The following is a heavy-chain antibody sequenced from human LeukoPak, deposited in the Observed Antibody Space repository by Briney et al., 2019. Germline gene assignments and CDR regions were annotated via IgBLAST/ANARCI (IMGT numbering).Heavy chain of an antibody. J-gene: IGHJ4*02. CDR2: SRCRTNNYET. Sequence: GGSLRLSCAGCGFTFLGSALHGVRQACGKGVEGIGRSRCRTNNYETTYAASVRGGFTISRDDAENAASVQMNSLRTEDAAVYYCTRLSCDNWNHGGNFDSWGQGTLVTVSS. CDR3: TRLSCDNWNHGGNFDS. V-gene: IGHV3-73*01. D-gene: IGHD1-14*01. CDR1: GFTFLGSA.